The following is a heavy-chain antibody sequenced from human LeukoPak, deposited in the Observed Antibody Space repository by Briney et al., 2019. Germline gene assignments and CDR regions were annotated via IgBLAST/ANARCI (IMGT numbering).Heavy chain of an antibody. D-gene: IGHD3-10*01. CDR3: AKVGGITMVRGVTSDY. Sequence: GGSLRLSCAASGFTFSSYGMHWVRQAPGKGLEWVAFIRYDGSNKYYADSVKGRFTISRDNSKNTLYLQMNSLRAEDTAVYYCAKVGGITMVRGVTSDYWGQGTLVTVSS. J-gene: IGHJ4*02. CDR2: IRYDGSNK. CDR1: GFTFSSYG. V-gene: IGHV3-30*02.